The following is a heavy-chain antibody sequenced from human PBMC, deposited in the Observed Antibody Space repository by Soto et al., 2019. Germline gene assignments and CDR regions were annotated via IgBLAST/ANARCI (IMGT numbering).Heavy chain of an antibody. CDR2: ISGSGGST. J-gene: IGHJ4*02. CDR3: AKDSLRLEWLLSDFDY. CDR1: GFTFSSYA. Sequence: GGSLRLSCAASGFTFSSYAMSWVRQAPGKGLEWVSAISGSGGSTYYADSVKGRFTISRDNSKNTLYLQMNSLRAEDTAVYYCAKDSLRLEWLLSDFDYWGQGTLVTVSS. D-gene: IGHD3-3*01. V-gene: IGHV3-23*01.